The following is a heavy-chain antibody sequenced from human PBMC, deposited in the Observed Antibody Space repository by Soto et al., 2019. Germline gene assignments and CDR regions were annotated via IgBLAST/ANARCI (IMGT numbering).Heavy chain of an antibody. CDR1: GVSLTSGNW. D-gene: IGHD2-2*01. Sequence: SETLSLTCAVSGVSLTSGNWWTWVRQSPQRGLEYIGEIFHDGTANYYPSFERRVAMSVDTSRNQFSLKLTSVTAADTAVYFCARLVYDTRLNYMYHDFWGPGTLVTVSS. V-gene: IGHV4-4*02. CDR3: ARLVYDTRLNYMYHDF. J-gene: IGHJ4*02. CDR2: IFHDGTA.